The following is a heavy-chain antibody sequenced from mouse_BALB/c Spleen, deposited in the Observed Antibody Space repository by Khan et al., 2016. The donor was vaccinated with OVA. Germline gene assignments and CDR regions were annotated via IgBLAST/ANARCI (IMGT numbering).Heavy chain of an antibody. D-gene: IGHD1-1*01. Sequence: VQLQQSGPELMKPGASVKISCKASSNSFTSYYIHWVKQSHGKSLEWIGYIDPFNGSTNYNQKFKGKATLTVDKSSSTAYMHLSSLTSEDSAVYYCARHGSSSWFAYWGQGTLVTVSA. CDR3: ARHGSSSWFAY. J-gene: IGHJ3*01. V-gene: IGHV1S135*01. CDR2: IDPFNGST. CDR1: SNSFTSYY.